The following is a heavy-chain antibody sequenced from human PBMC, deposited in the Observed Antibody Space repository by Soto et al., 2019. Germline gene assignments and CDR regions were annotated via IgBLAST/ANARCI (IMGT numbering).Heavy chain of an antibody. V-gene: IGHV3-7*01. Sequence: PGGSLRLSCAASVFTFSTYWMDWVRQTPGKGLEWVANINQDGSEKNYVDSVKGRFTISRDNAGNSLYLQMSRLTAEDSALYYCSRSLNSWGQGTLVTVSS. J-gene: IGHJ4*02. CDR3: SRSLNS. CDR1: VFTFSTYW. CDR2: INQDGSEK.